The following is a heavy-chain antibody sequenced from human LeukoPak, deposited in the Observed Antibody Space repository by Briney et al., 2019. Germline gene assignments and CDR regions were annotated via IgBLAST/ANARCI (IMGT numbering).Heavy chain of an antibody. CDR3: ASDWLLSN. Sequence: GGSLRLSCAASGFTFSSYGMHWVRQAPGKGLVWVSRLSNDGNSPSYADSVKGRFTISRDNAKNTLYLQMNSLRAEDTAVYYCASDWLLSNWGQGTLVTVTS. CDR1: GFTFSSYG. J-gene: IGHJ4*02. D-gene: IGHD3-9*01. V-gene: IGHV3-74*01. CDR2: LSNDGNSP.